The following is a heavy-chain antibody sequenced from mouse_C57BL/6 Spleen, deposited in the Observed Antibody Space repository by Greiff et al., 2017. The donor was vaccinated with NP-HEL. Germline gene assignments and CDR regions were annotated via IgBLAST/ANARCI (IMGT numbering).Heavy chain of an antibody. D-gene: IGHD2-3*01. J-gene: IGHJ3*01. CDR1: GYTFTSYW. CDR3: SGRDGFYLAWFAY. CDR2: IYPGSGST. V-gene: IGHV1-55*01. Sequence: VQLQQPGAELVKPGASVKMSCKASGYTFTSYWITWVKQRPGQGLEWIGDIYPGSGSTNYNEKFKSKATLTVDTSSSTAYMQLSSLTSEDYAVYDCSGRDGFYLAWFAYWGQGTLVTFSA.